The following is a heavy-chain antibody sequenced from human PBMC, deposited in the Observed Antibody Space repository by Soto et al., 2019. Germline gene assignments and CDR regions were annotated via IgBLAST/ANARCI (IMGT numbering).Heavy chain of an antibody. D-gene: IGHD3-9*01. V-gene: IGHV3-74*01. CDR2: INSDGSST. CDR3: ARDRYFDWFDENDY. J-gene: IGHJ4*02. Sequence: EVQLVESGGGLVQPGGSLRLSCAAGGFTFSSYWLQWVRQAPGKGLVWVSRINSDGSSTSYADSVKGRFTISRDNAKNTLYLQMNRLRAEDTAVYYCARDRYFDWFDENDYWGQGTLVTVST. CDR1: GFTFSSYW.